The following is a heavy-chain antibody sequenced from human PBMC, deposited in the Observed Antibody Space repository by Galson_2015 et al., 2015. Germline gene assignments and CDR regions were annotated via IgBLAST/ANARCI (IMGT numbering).Heavy chain of an antibody. CDR2: ISYDGSNK. V-gene: IGHV3-30*18. J-gene: IGHJ4*02. D-gene: IGHD6-13*01. CDR3: AKVAAAEFDY. Sequence: SLRLSCAASGFTFSSYGMHWVRQAPGKGLEWVAVISYDGSNKYYADSVKGRFTISRDNSKNTLFLQMNSLRAEDTAVYYCAKVAAAEFDYWGQGTLVTVSS. CDR1: GFTFSSYG.